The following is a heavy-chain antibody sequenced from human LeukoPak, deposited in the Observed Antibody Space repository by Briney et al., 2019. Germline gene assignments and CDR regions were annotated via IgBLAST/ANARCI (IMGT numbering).Heavy chain of an antibody. CDR2: IMPIFGTT. CDR1: GGTLNSYT. Sequence: GASVKVSCKASGGTLNSYTITWVRQAPGQGLEWMGGIMPIFGTTNYAQKFQGRVTITADKSTSTAYMELSSLRSEDTAMYYCATDIPGAYVGAFDYWAQGPLVTVSS. D-gene: IGHD2-21*01. V-gene: IGHV1-69*06. CDR3: ATDIPGAYVGAFDY. J-gene: IGHJ4*02.